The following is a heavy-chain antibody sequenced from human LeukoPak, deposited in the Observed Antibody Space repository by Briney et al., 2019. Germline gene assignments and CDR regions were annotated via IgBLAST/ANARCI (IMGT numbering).Heavy chain of an antibody. CDR3: ARSPDSYGPFHY. CDR1: GYSFTNYW. Sequence: GESLKISCKGSGYSFTNYWIGWVRQMPGKGLEWMGIIYPADSDTRYSPSFQGHVTISADKSINTAYLQWSSLKASDTAMYYCARSPDSYGPFHYWGQGTLVTVSS. J-gene: IGHJ4*02. V-gene: IGHV5-51*01. CDR2: IYPADSDT. D-gene: IGHD5-18*01.